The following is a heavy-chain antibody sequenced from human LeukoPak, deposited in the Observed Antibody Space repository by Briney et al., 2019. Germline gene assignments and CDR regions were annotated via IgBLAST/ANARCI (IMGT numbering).Heavy chain of an antibody. J-gene: IGHJ4*02. CDR1: GGSFSGYY. Sequence: SETLSLTCAVYGGSFSGYYWSWIRQPPGKGLEWIGEINHSGSTNYNPSLKSRVTMSVDTSKNQFSLKLSSVTAADTAVYYCARARIVGAYFDYWGQGTLVTVSS. V-gene: IGHV4-34*01. CDR2: INHSGST. D-gene: IGHD1-26*01. CDR3: ARARIVGAYFDY.